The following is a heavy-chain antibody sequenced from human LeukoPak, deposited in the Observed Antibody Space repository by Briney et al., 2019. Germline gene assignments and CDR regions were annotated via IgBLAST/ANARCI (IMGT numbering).Heavy chain of an antibody. CDR1: GGSISSGSYY. J-gene: IGHJ5*02. CDR2: IYTSGST. CDR3: ARAYYSTSWFPH. D-gene: IGHD3-10*01. Sequence: SETLSLTCTVSGGSISSGSYYWSWIRQPAGKGLEWIGRIYTSGSTNYNPSLKSRATISVGTSKNQFSLKLSSVTAADTAVYYCARAYYSTSWFPHWGQGALVTVSS. V-gene: IGHV4-61*02.